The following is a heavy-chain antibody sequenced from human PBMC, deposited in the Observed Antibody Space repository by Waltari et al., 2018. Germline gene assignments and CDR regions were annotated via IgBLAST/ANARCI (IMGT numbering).Heavy chain of an antibody. J-gene: IGHJ4*02. D-gene: IGHD6-13*01. CDR2: IWYDGSIK. CDR1: GFTFSSYG. CDR3: ARENIAAAGLES. V-gene: IGHV3-33*01. Sequence: QVQLVESGGGVVQPGRSLRLSCAASGFTFSSYGMHWVRQAPGKGLEWVAVIWYDGSIKYYADSVKGRFTISRDNSKNTLYLQMNSLRAEDTAVYYCARENIAAAGLESWGQGTLFTVSS.